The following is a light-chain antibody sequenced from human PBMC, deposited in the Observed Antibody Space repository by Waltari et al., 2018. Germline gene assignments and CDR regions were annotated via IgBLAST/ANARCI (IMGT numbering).Light chain of an antibody. CDR1: TSNIGINS. J-gene: IGLJ2*01. V-gene: IGLV1-44*01. CDR2: GHY. CDR3: AAWDDSLNGVV. Sequence: QSVLTQPPSASGTPGQRVTISCSGSTSNIGINSVNWYQQLPGTAPTLLIYGHYQRPSGVPDRFSGSKSVTSASLSSSGLQPEDEAAYYCAAWDDSLNGVVFGGGTQLTVL.